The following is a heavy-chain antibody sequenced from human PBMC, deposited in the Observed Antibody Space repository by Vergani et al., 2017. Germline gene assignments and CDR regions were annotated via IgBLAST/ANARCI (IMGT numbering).Heavy chain of an antibody. J-gene: IGHJ3*02. V-gene: IGHV3-66*02. CDR1: SFSVSSHY. D-gene: IGHD4-17*01. CDR3: ARGMTTETTDLDGFDI. CDR2: INIGGRT. Sequence: LVDSGGGLVQPGGSLRLSCAASSFSVSSHYMTWVRQAPGKGLEWVSTINIGGRTSYADSVKGRLTLTRDDSKNTLHLQMNSLGPEDTAVYYCARGMTTETTDLDGFDIWGQGTMVSVSS.